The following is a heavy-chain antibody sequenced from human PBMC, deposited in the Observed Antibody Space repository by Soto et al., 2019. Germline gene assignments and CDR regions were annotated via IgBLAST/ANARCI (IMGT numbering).Heavy chain of an antibody. CDR2: ISSNGGST. V-gene: IGHV3-64*01. D-gene: IGHD5-12*01. J-gene: IGHJ6*02. Sequence: GGSLRLSCAASGFTFSSYAMHWVRQAPGKGLEYVSAISSNGGSTYYANSVKGRFTISRDNSKNTLYLQMGSLRAEDMAVYYCARGKGRLRYYYYGMDVWGQGTTVTVSS. CDR1: GFTFSSYA. CDR3: ARGKGRLRYYYYGMDV.